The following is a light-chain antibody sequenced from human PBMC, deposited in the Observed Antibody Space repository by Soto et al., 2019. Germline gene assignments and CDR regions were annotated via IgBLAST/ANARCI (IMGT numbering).Light chain of an antibody. Sequence: EIVLTQSPGTLSLSPGERATLSCRAIPSVSSSYLSWYQQKPGQAPRLLIYGASSRATGIPDRFSGSGSGTDFTLTISRLEPEDFAVYYCQQYGSSFWTFGQGTKVEIK. CDR2: GAS. J-gene: IGKJ1*01. V-gene: IGKV3-20*01. CDR1: PSVSSSY. CDR3: QQYGSSFWT.